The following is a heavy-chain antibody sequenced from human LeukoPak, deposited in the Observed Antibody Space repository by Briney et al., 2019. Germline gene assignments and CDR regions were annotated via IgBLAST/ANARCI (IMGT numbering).Heavy chain of an antibody. V-gene: IGHV1-2*02. Sequence: ASVKVSCKASGYTFTDYFIHWVRQAPGQGLEWMGWINPHSGGRNSTQKFQGRVTMTRDTSITTAYLELSGLTSDDTAMYYCAKVRDRLSSFYPAAWGQGTLVTVSS. CDR3: AKVRDRLSSFYPAA. CDR2: INPHSGGR. CDR1: GYTFTDYF. D-gene: IGHD6-13*01. J-gene: IGHJ4*02.